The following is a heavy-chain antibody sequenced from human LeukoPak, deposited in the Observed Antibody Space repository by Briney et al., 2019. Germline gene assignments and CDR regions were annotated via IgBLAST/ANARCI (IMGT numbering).Heavy chain of an antibody. Sequence: ASVKVSCKASGGTFSSYAISWVRQAPGQGLEWMGGIIPIFGTANYAQKFQGRVTITADKSTSTAYMELSSLRSEDTAVYYCARGNRQLWQTLGYWGQGTLVTVSS. CDR1: GGTFSSYA. J-gene: IGHJ4*02. CDR3: ARGNRQLWQTLGY. V-gene: IGHV1-69*06. D-gene: IGHD5-18*01. CDR2: IIPIFGTA.